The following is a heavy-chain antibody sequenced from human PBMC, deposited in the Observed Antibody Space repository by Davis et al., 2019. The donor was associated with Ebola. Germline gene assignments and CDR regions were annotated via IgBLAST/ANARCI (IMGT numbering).Heavy chain of an antibody. V-gene: IGHV4-61*01. J-gene: IGHJ5*02. CDR1: GGSVSSGSYY. D-gene: IGHD6-13*01. Sequence: SETLSLTCTVSGGSVSSGSYYWSWIRQPPGKGLEWIGYIYYSGSTNYNPSLKSRVTISVDTSKNQFSLKLSSVTAADTAVYYCARYSSSWYVARFDPWGQGTLVTVSS. CDR2: IYYSGST. CDR3: ARYSSSWYVARFDP.